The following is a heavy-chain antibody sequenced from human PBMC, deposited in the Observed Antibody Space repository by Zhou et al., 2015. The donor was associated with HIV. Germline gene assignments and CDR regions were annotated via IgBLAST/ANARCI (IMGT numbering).Heavy chain of an antibody. D-gene: IGHD1-1*01. CDR3: ARATTPQPYLSSFQN. Sequence: QVQLMQSGSEVKKPGSSVKVSCRTSGGAFSDFAINWVRQAPGQGLEWMGGIIPLFPTPNYAPTFQGRLTITADKSTGTAYMELTSLTSDDTAVYYCARATTPQPYLSSFQNWGQGTVVSVSS. J-gene: IGHJ1*01. CDR1: GGAFSDFA. CDR2: IIPLFPTP. V-gene: IGHV1-69*06.